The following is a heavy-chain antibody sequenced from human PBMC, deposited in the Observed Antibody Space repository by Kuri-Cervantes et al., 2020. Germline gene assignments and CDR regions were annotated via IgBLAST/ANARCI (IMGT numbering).Heavy chain of an antibody. J-gene: IGHJ6*03. CDR3: ARISGSRYYYYMDV. CDR1: GGSFNGYY. D-gene: IGHD1-26*01. V-gene: IGHV4-59*01. Sequence: SETLSLTCAVYGGSFNGYYWSWIRQPPGKGLEWIGYIYYSGSTNYTPSLKSRVTISVDTSKNQFSLKLSSVTAADTAVYYCARISGSRYYYYMDVWGKGTTVTVSS. CDR2: IYYSGST.